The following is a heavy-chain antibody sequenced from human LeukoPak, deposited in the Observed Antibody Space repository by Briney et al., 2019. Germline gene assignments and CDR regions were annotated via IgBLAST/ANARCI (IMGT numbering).Heavy chain of an antibody. D-gene: IGHD3-22*01. Sequence: ASVKVSCKASGYTFTSYGISWVRQAPGQGLEWMGWISAYNGNTNYAQKLQGRVTMTTDTSTSTAYMELRSLRSDDTAVYYCARLAYDSSGYYPGDYWGQGTLVTVFS. CDR1: GYTFTSYG. V-gene: IGHV1-18*01. CDR2: ISAYNGNT. J-gene: IGHJ4*02. CDR3: ARLAYDSSGYYPGDY.